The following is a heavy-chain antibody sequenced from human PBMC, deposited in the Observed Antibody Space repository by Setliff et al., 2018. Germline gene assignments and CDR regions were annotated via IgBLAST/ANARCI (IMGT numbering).Heavy chain of an antibody. D-gene: IGHD2-21*02. V-gene: IGHV1-69*10. Sequence: ASVKVSCKASGYTFTSYYMHWVRQAPGQGLEWMGGIIPILGIANYAQKFQGRVTITADKSTSTAYMELSSLRSEDTAVYYCARVGAGRYGGDGDYWGQGTLVTVSS. J-gene: IGHJ4*02. CDR3: ARVGAGRYGGDGDY. CDR2: IIPILGIA. CDR1: GYTFTSYY.